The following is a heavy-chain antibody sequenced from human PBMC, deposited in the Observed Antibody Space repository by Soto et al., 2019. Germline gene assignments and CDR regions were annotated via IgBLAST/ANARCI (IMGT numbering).Heavy chain of an antibody. CDR2: INAGNGNT. V-gene: IGHV1-3*01. CDR3: ARDGVSGSYGRGGEYYYYYGMDV. D-gene: IGHD5-18*01. Sequence: ASVKVSCKASGYTFTSYAMHWVRQAPGQRLEWMGWINAGNGNTNYAQKLQGRVTMTTDTSTSTAYMELRSLRSDDTAVYYCARDGVSGSYGRGGEYYYYYGMDVWGQGTTVTVSS. CDR1: GYTFTSYA. J-gene: IGHJ6*02.